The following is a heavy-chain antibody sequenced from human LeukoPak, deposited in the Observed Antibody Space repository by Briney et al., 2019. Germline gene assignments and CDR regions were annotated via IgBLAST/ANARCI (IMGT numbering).Heavy chain of an antibody. J-gene: IGHJ1*01. CDR1: GASISSSY. CDR2: MSSGGST. Sequence: SETLCLTCTVSGASISSSYCTWIRQSAGEGLEWIGRMSSGGSTTYNPSFKGRVTMSLDTSKRQFSLNLSSVTAADTAVYFCARDQTYYVSSGYYYVTYLQHWGQGILVTVSS. CDR3: ARDQTYYVSSGYYYVTYLQH. D-gene: IGHD3-22*01. V-gene: IGHV4-4*07.